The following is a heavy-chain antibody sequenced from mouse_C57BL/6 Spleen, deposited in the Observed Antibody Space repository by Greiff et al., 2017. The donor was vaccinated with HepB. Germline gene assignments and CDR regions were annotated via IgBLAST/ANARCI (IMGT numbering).Heavy chain of an antibody. D-gene: IGHD1-2*01. CDR1: GYSITSGYY. CDR3: AREGITTAQGFAY. CDR2: ISYDGSN. V-gene: IGHV3-6*01. J-gene: IGHJ3*01. Sequence: VQLKESGPGLVKPSQSLSLTCSVTGYSITSGYYWNWIRQFPGNKLEWMGYISYDGSNNYNPSLKNRISITRDTSKNQFFLKLSSVTTEDTATYYCAREGITTAQGFAYWGQGTLVTVSA.